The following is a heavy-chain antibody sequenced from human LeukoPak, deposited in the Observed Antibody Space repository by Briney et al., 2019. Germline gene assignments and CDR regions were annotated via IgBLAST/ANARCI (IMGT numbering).Heavy chain of an antibody. CDR1: GGSFSGYY. V-gene: IGHV4-34*01. CDR2: INHSGST. D-gene: IGHD6-13*01. J-gene: IGHJ3*02. Sequence: SETLSLTCAVYGGSFSGYYWSWIRQPPGKGLEWIGEINHSGSTYYNPSLKSRVTISVDTSKNQFSLKLSSVTAADTAVYYCARDVIAAAGTSFDIWGQGTMVTVSS. CDR3: ARDVIAAAGTSFDI.